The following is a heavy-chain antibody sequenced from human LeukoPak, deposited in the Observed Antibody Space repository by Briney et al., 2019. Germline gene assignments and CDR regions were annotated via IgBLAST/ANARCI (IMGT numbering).Heavy chain of an antibody. J-gene: IGHJ4*02. CDR3: ATTSNRARYFDF. V-gene: IGHV1-69-2*01. Sequence: ASVKVSCKVSGYTFTDYYMHWVQQAPGKGLEWMGLADPEDGETIYAQKFQGRVTITADTSTDTAYMELSSLRSEDTAMYYCATTSNRARYFDFWGQGTLVTVSS. D-gene: IGHD4-11*01. CDR1: GYTFTDYY. CDR2: ADPEDGET.